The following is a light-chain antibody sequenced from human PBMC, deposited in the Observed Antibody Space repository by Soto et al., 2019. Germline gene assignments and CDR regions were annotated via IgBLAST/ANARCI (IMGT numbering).Light chain of an antibody. CDR2: STN. V-gene: IGLV8-61*01. J-gene: IGLJ1*01. CDR1: SGSVPTNYY. CDR3: MLYMGSGTYV. Sequence: QTVLTQEPSLSVSPGGTVTLTCGLSSGSVPTNYYPSWYQQTPGQAPRTLIYSTNTRSSGVPDRFSGSILGNKAALTITGAQADDDSDYYCMLYMGSGTYVFGIGTKVTVL.